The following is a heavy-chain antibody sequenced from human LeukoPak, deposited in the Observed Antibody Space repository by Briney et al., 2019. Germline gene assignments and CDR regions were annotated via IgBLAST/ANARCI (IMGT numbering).Heavy chain of an antibody. CDR2: TSAYNGNT. Sequence: GASVKVSCKASGYTFTSYGISWVRQAPGQGLEWMGWTSAYNGNTNYAQKLQGRVTMTTDTSTSTAYMELRSLRSDDTAVYYCARDLLVVGATYWFDPWGQGTLVTVSS. CDR1: GYTFTSYG. CDR3: ARDLLVVGATYWFDP. D-gene: IGHD1-26*01. V-gene: IGHV1-18*01. J-gene: IGHJ5*02.